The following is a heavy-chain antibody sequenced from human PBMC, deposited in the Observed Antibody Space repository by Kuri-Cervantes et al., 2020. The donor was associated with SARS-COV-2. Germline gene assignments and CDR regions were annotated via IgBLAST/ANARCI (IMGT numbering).Heavy chain of an antibody. CDR3: ARDRNPYSYGPLFDY. V-gene: IGHV1-18*01. CDR2: ISAYNGNT. Sequence: ASVKVSCKVSGYTLTELSMHWVRQAPGKGLEWMGWISAYNGNTNYAQKLQGRVTMTTDTSTSTAYMELRSLRSDDTAVYYCARDRNPYSYGPLFDYWGQGTLVTVSS. J-gene: IGHJ4*02. CDR1: GYTLTELS. D-gene: IGHD5-18*01.